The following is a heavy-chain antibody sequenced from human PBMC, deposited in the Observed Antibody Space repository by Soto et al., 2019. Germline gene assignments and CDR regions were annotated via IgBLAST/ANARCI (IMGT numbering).Heavy chain of an antibody. CDR3: AKEPESKIAPGPGNWFDP. J-gene: IGHJ5*02. CDR1: VFTFSSYA. CDR2: ISGSGGST. V-gene: IGHV3-23*01. D-gene: IGHD3-10*01. Sequence: GGSLRLSCAASVFTFSSYAMSWVRQAPGKGLEWVSAISGSGGSTYYADSVKGRFTISRDNSKNTLYLQMNSLRAEDTAVYYCAKEPESKIAPGPGNWFDPWGQGTLVTVSS.